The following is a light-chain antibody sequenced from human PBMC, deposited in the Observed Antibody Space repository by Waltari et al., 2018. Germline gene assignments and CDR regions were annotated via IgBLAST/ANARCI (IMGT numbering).Light chain of an antibody. CDR1: SGSIASNF. CDR3: QSYDSSNQRV. Sequence: FMLTQPRSVSESPGKTVTISCTRSSGSIASNFVHLYQQRPGSAPTTVIYAGNQRPSGVPARFFGSIATSSNSASLTIHGLKTEDEADYYCQSYDSSNQRVFGGGTKLTVL. J-gene: IGLJ3*02. CDR2: AGN. V-gene: IGLV6-57*04.